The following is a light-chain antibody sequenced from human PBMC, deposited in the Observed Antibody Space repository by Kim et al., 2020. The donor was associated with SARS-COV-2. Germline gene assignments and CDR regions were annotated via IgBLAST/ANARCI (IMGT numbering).Light chain of an antibody. CDR3: QQLHTYPLT. J-gene: IGKJ4*01. V-gene: IGKV1-9*01. Sequence: ASVGDRVNVTCRASQDISSYLAWYQQKPGKAPKLLTNAASTLQSGVPSRFGGSGSATDFTLTISSLQPEDFATYYCQQLHTYPLTFGGGTKVDIK. CDR1: QDISSY. CDR2: AAS.